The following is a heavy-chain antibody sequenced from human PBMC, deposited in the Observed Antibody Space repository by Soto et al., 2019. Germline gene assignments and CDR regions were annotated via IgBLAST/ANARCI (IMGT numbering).Heavy chain of an antibody. D-gene: IGHD3-10*01. J-gene: IGHJ3*02. CDR1: GGSISSGGYY. CDR2: IYYSGST. Sequence: PSETLSLTCTVSGGSISSGGYYWSWIRQHPGKGLEWIGYIYYSGSTHYNPSLKSRVTISVDTSKNQFSLKLSSVTAADTAVYYCATNTNPDTYYYGSATNDAFDIWGQGTMVTVSS. CDR3: ATNTNPDTYYYGSATNDAFDI. V-gene: IGHV4-31*03.